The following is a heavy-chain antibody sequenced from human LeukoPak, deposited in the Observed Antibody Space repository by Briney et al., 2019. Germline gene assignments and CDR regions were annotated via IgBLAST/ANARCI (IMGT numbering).Heavy chain of an antibody. CDR3: ARATGDYYDSGAFDI. V-gene: IGHV4-30-2*01. Sequence: SQTLSLTCAVSGGSISSGGYSWSWIRQPLGKGLEWIGYIYHSGSTYYNPSLKSRVTISVDRSKNQFSLKLSSVTAADTAVYYCARATGDYYDSGAFDIWGQGTMVTVSS. J-gene: IGHJ3*02. CDR2: IYHSGST. D-gene: IGHD3-22*01. CDR1: GGSISSGGYS.